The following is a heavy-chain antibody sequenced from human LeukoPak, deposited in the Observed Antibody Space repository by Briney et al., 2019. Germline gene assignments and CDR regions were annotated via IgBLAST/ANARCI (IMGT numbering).Heavy chain of an antibody. CDR3: TKVGPGSYFDN. V-gene: IGHV3-23*01. CDR1: GFTFSTNA. CDR2: ISGSGGTK. D-gene: IGHD1-26*01. J-gene: IGHJ4*02. Sequence: GGALRLSCAASGFTFSTNAMRWGRQAPGEGVGWVSAISGSGGTKYYADSVKGRFTISRDNSKNTVYLQMNGLRAEDTAVYYCTKVGPGSYFDNWGQGTLVTVSS.